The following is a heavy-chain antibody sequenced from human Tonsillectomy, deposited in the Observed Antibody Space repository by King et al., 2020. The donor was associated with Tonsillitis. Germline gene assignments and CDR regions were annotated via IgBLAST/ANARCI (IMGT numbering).Heavy chain of an antibody. J-gene: IGHJ3*02. Sequence: VQLVESGGGLVQPGGSLRLSCAASGFTFSSYEMNWVRQAPGKGLEWVSFISSSGSTIYYGDSVKGRFTISRDNAKNSLYLQRNTLRAEDTAIYYCAREDGDADAFDIWGQGTMVTVSS. CDR3: AREDGDADAFDI. CDR1: GFTFSSYE. CDR2: ISSSGSTI. D-gene: IGHD5-24*01. V-gene: IGHV3-48*03.